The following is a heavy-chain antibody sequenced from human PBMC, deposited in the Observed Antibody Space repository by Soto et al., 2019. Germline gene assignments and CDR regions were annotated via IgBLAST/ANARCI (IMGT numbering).Heavy chain of an antibody. CDR2: FKWNSGDV. V-gene: IGHV3-9*01. CDR1: GFTFGDYA. Sequence: PGGSLRLSCAASGFTFGDYAMHWVRQVPGKGLEWVSGFKWNSGDVGYADSVKGRFTISRDNAKNSLYLQMNSLRPEDTAVYYCAKDRSSGSPYDGMDFWGQGTMVTVSS. CDR3: AKDRSSGSPYDGMDF. J-gene: IGHJ6*02. D-gene: IGHD3-10*01.